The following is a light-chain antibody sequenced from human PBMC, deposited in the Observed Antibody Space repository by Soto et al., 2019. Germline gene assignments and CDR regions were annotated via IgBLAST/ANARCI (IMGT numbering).Light chain of an antibody. CDR3: CSYAGSYSYV. V-gene: IGLV2-11*01. J-gene: IGLJ1*01. CDR1: SSDVGGYNS. CDR2: DVS. Sequence: QSVLTQPASVSGSPGQSITISCTGTSSDVGGYNSVSWFQQHPSKAPKLMIYDVSKRPSGVPDRFSGSKSGNTASLTISGLQAEDEADYYCCSYAGSYSYVFGTGTKLTVL.